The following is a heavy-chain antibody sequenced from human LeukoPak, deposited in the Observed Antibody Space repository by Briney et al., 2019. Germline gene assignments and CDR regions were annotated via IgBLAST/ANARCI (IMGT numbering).Heavy chain of an antibody. Sequence: SGGSLRLSCAASGFTVSSNYMSWVRQAPGKGLEWVSVIYSGGSTYYADSVKGRFTISSDNSKNTLYLQMNSLRAEDTAVYYCARGLLGSDGFDIWGQGTMVTVSS. V-gene: IGHV3-53*01. CDR2: IYSGGST. J-gene: IGHJ3*02. CDR1: GFTVSSNY. D-gene: IGHD7-27*01. CDR3: ARGLLGSDGFDI.